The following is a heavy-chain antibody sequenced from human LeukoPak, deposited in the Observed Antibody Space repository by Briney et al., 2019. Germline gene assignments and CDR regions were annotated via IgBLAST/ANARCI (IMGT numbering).Heavy chain of an antibody. D-gene: IGHD4/OR15-4a*01. J-gene: IGHJ4*02. CDR2: INWNGGST. Sequence: GGSLRLSCAASGFTFSSYWMSWVRQAPGKGLEWVSGINWNGGSTGYADSVKGRFTFSRDNAKNSLYLQMNSLRAEDTALYYCARVHDAAFDYWGQGTPVTVSS. V-gene: IGHV3-20*04. CDR1: GFTFSSYW. CDR3: ARVHDAAFDY.